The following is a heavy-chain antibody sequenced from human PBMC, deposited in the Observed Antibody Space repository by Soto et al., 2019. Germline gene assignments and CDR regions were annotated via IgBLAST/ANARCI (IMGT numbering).Heavy chain of an antibody. CDR3: AREGRHEYGDPYNWFDP. Sequence: QVQLVQSGAEVKKPGSSVKVSYKASGGTFSSYAISWVRQAPGQGLECLGGIIAIFGTANCAQKFQGRVTITTDKSTSTAYMEVRSLRSEDTGVKYCAREGRHEYGDPYNWFDPWGQGTLVTVSS. CDR2: IIAIFGTA. D-gene: IGHD4-17*01. V-gene: IGHV1-69*06. J-gene: IGHJ5*02. CDR1: GGTFSSYA.